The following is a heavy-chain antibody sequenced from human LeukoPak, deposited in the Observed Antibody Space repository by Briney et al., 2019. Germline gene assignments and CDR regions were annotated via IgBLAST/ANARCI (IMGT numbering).Heavy chain of an antibody. D-gene: IGHD1-26*01. CDR3: ATGKVGPYYYYMDV. CDR1: GFPFSDYY. J-gene: IGHJ6*03. CDR2: ISSPGTST. V-gene: IGHV3-11*04. Sequence: PGGSLRLSCAASGFPFSDYYMSWIRQAPGKGLEWVSHISSPGTSTLYADSVKGRLTISRDNAKNSLHLQMNTVRADDTAVYYCATGKVGPYYYYMDVWGKGTTVT.